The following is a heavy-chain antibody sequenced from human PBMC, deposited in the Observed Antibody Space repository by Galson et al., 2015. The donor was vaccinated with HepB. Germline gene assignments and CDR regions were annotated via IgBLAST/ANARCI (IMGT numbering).Heavy chain of an antibody. D-gene: IGHD3-22*01. J-gene: IGHJ4*02. CDR2: IYYSGST. Sequence: ETLSLTCTVSGGSISSSSSYWGWIRQPPGKRLEWIGSIYYSGSTYYNPSLKSRVTISVDTSKNQFSLKLSSVTAADTAVYYWARLPGYYDTSGYSIDYWGQGTLVTVSS. V-gene: IGHV4-39*01. CDR3: ARLPGYYDTSGYSIDY. CDR1: GGSISSSSSY.